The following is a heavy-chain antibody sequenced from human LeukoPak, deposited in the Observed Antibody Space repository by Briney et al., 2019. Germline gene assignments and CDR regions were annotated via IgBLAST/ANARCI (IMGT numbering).Heavy chain of an antibody. CDR2: IWYDGSNK. Sequence: GGSLRLSCGASGFTFSSYGMHWVRQAPGKGLEWVAFIWYDGSNKYYGDSAKGRFTISRDNSKNTLYLQMNSLRAEDTAVYYCAREGVRFLFDPWGQGTLVTVSS. V-gene: IGHV3-33*08. CDR3: AREGVRFLFDP. D-gene: IGHD3-3*01. J-gene: IGHJ5*02. CDR1: GFTFSSYG.